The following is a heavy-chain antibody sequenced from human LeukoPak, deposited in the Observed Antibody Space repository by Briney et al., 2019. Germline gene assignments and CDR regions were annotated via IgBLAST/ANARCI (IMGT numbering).Heavy chain of an antibody. CDR2: IYYSGST. Sequence: SETLSLTCTVSGGSTNTFYWSWIRQPPGKGLEWIGYIYYSGSTNYNPSLKSRLTISVDTSKNQFSLRLSSVTAADTAVYYCARGGWYNDYWGQGTLVTVSS. V-gene: IGHV4-59*01. CDR3: ARGGWYNDY. D-gene: IGHD6-19*01. CDR1: GGSTNTFY. J-gene: IGHJ4*02.